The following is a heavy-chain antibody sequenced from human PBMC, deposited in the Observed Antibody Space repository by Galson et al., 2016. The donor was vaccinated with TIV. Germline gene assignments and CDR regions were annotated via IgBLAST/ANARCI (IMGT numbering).Heavy chain of an antibody. CDR3: ARAFWTGNYFFDF. CDR2: IYPGDSET. Sequence: QSGAEVKKSGESLKISCKGSGYRFTNYWIGWVRQMPGKGLEWEAIIYPGDSETRYSPSFQGQVTISADKSINTAFVQWSSLKASDTAMYYCARAFWTGNYFFDFWGQGTLVTVSS. V-gene: IGHV5-51*01. J-gene: IGHJ4*02. D-gene: IGHD3/OR15-3a*01. CDR1: GYRFTNYW.